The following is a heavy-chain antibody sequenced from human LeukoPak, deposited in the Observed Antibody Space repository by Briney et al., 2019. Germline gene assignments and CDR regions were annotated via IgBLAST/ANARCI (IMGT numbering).Heavy chain of an antibody. CDR3: ARGYSSSWSYFDY. D-gene: IGHD6-13*01. CDR1: GGSISSSSYY. Sequence: SETLSLTCTASGGSISSSSYYWGWIRQPPGKGLEWIGSIYYSGSTYYNPSLKSRVTISVDTSKNQFSLKLSSVTAADTAVYYCARGYSSSWSYFDYWGQGTPVTVSS. V-gene: IGHV4-39*07. CDR2: IYYSGST. J-gene: IGHJ4*02.